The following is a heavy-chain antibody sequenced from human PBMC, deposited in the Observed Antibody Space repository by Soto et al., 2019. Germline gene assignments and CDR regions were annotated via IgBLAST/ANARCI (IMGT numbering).Heavy chain of an antibody. CDR1: GGTFSSYA. CDR3: ARGSRPGSTTLYNWFDP. CDR2: IIPIFGTA. J-gene: IGHJ5*02. Sequence: SVKVSCKASGGTFSSYAISWVRQAPGQGLEWMGGIIPIFGTANYAQKFQGRVTITADESTSTAYMELSSLRSEDTAVYYCARGSRPGSTTLYNWFDPWGQGTLVTVSS. D-gene: IGHD6-13*01. V-gene: IGHV1-69*13.